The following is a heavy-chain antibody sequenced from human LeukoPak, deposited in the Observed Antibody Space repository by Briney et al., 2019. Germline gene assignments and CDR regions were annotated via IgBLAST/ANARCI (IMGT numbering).Heavy chain of an antibody. CDR2: INSNSGNT. V-gene: IGHV1-8*01. Sequence: ASVKVSCKASGYIFISYDITWVRQAAGQGLEWMGWINSNSGNTGYAHKFQDRVTMTRNTSISTVYMELSSLRSEDTALYYCARGLRVRRVSYYHGMDVWGQGSTVTVSS. CDR1: GYIFISYD. D-gene: IGHD3-10*01. CDR3: ARGLRVRRVSYYHGMDV. J-gene: IGHJ6*02.